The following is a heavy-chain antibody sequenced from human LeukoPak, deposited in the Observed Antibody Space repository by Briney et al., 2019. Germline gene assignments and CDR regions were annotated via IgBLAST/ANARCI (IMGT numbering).Heavy chain of an antibody. CDR3: ARGTGAYDILTGYYYYYYMDV. D-gene: IGHD3-9*01. J-gene: IGHJ6*03. Sequence: SETLSLTCTVSGGSISNYYWSWIRQPAGKGLEWIGRIYTSGTTHYNPSLKSRVTMSVDTSKNQFSLNLSSVTAADTAVYYCARGTGAYDILTGYYYYYYMDVWGKGTTVTISS. CDR1: GGSISNYY. V-gene: IGHV4-4*07. CDR2: IYTSGTT.